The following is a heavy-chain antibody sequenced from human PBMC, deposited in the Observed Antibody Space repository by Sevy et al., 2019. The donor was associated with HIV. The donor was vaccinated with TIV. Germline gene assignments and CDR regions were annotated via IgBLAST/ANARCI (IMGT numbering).Heavy chain of an antibody. Sequence: ASVKVSCKASGGTFSSYAISWVRQAPGQGLEWMGGIIPIFGTANYAQNFQGRVTITADESTSTAYMELSSLGSEDTAVYYCGRGEQLWALNWFDPWGQGTLVTVSS. CDR2: IIPIFGTA. D-gene: IGHD5-18*01. J-gene: IGHJ5*02. CDR1: GGTFSSYA. V-gene: IGHV1-69*13. CDR3: GRGEQLWALNWFDP.